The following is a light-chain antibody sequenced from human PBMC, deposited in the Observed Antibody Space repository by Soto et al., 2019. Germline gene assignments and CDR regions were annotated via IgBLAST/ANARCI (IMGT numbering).Light chain of an antibody. CDR2: TNN. CDR3: AAWDDSLNGVV. V-gene: IGLV1-44*01. Sequence: QSVLTQPPSASGTPGQRVTISCSGSISNIGGNTVNWYQQLLGTAPKLLMYTNNQRPSGVPDRFSGSKSGTSASLAISGLQSEDEADYYCAAWDDSLNGVVFGGGTKLTVL. CDR1: ISNIGGNT. J-gene: IGLJ2*01.